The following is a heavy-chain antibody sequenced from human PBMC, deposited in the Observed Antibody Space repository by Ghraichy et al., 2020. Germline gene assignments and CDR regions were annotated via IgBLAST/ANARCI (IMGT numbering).Heavy chain of an antibody. CDR3: AKDILDGGLGRYYGMDV. CDR1: GFTFDDYA. D-gene: IGHD2-15*01. V-gene: IGHV3-9*03. J-gene: IGHJ6*02. CDR2: ISWNSGSI. Sequence: GGSLRLSCAASGFTFDDYAMHWVRQAPGKGLEWVSGISWNSGSIGYADSVKGRFTISRDNAKNSLYLQMNSLRAEDMALYYCAKDILDGGLGRYYGMDVWGQGTTVTVSS.